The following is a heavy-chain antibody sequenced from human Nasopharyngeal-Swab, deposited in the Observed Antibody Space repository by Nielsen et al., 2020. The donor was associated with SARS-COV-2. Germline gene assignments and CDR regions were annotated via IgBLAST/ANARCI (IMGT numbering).Heavy chain of an antibody. CDR3: ARDLALYDILTGYTDAFDI. V-gene: IGHV3-7*01. D-gene: IGHD3-9*01. J-gene: IGHJ3*02. CDR2: IKQDGSEK. Sequence: GEALEISWAASGFTFSRYWMSWVRQAPGKGLEWVANIKQDGSEKYYVDSVKGRFSISRDNAKNSLFLQMNSLRAEDTAVYYCARDLALYDILTGYTDAFDIWGQGTMVTVSS. CDR1: GFTFSRYW.